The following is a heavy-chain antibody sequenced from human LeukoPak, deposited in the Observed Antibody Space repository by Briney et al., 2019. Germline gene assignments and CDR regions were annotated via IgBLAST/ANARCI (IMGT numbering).Heavy chain of an antibody. V-gene: IGHV3-21*01. D-gene: IGHD4-17*01. CDR3: ARVYGDYALDF. CDR1: GFTFSSYG. CDR2: ISSSSTYI. J-gene: IGHJ4*02. Sequence: PGGSLRLSCAASGFTFSSYGMNWVRQAPGKGLEWVSSISSSSTYIDYADSVKGRFTISRHNARNSLYLQMNSLRAEDTAVYYCARVYGDYALDFWGQGALVTVSS.